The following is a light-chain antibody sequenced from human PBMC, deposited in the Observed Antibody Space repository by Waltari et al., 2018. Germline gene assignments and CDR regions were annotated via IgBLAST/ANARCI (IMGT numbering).Light chain of an antibody. CDR3: NSYTRKTASVV. CDR1: SSDIGVYNY. Sequence: QSALTQPASVSGSPGQSITISCFGTSSDIGVYNYVSWYQQYPGKAPQPMIYDVSKRPSGVSDRFSGPKSDNTASLTISGLRAEDEADYYCNSYTRKTASVVFGGGTKLTVL. J-gene: IGLJ3*02. V-gene: IGLV2-14*01. CDR2: DVS.